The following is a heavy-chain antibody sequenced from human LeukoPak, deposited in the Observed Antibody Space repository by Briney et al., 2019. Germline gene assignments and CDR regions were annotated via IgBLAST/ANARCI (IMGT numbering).Heavy chain of an antibody. V-gene: IGHV3-30*04. CDR3: ARDRSASYGSGSYEDY. Sequence: GRSLRLSCAASGFTFSSYAMHWVRQAPGKGLEWVAVISYDGSNKYYADSVKGRFTISRDNSKNALYLQMNSLRAEDTAVYYCARDRSASYGSGSYEDYWGQGTLVTVSS. CDR1: GFTFSSYA. CDR2: ISYDGSNK. J-gene: IGHJ4*02. D-gene: IGHD3-10*01.